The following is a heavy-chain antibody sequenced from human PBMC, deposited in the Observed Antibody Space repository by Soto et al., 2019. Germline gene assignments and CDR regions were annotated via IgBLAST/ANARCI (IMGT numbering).Heavy chain of an antibody. CDR2: INTYNGNA. D-gene: IGHD4-17*01. CDR3: ATDYGDYYFDY. V-gene: IGHV1-18*01. J-gene: IGHJ4*02. Sequence: QVQLVQSGAEVKKPGASVKVSCKASGYTFTSSGISWVRQAPGQGLEWMGWINTYNGNANYTQKLQGRVTMTTDTSTSTAYMELRSLRSDDTAVYYCATDYGDYYFDYWGQGTLVTVSS. CDR1: GYTFTSSG.